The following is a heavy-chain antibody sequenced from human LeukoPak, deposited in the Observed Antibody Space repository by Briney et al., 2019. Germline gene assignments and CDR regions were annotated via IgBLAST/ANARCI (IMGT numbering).Heavy chain of an antibody. CDR1: GGTFSSYA. D-gene: IGHD6-19*01. CDR2: IIPIFGTA. J-gene: IGHJ3*02. CDR3: ARGYKSGWYSESAFDI. Sequence: ASVKVSCKASGGTFSSYAISWVRQAPGQGLEWMGGIIPIFGTANYAQKFQGRVTITTDESTSTAYMELSSLRSEDTAVYYCARGYKSGWYSESAFDIWGQGTMVAVSS. V-gene: IGHV1-69*05.